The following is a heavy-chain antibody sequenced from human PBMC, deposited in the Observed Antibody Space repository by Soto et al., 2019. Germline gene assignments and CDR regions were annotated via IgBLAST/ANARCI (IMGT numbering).Heavy chain of an antibody. J-gene: IGHJ4*02. V-gene: IGHV3-30-3*01. CDR3: ARDPRLDIVTGYYGYYFDY. CDR2: ISYDGSNK. CDR1: GFTFSSYA. D-gene: IGHD3-9*01. Sequence: QVQLVESGGGVVQPGRSLRLSCAASGFTFSSYAMHWVRQAPGKGLEWVAVISYDGSNKYYADSVKGRFTISRDNSKNTLYLQMNSLRAEDTAVYYCARDPRLDIVTGYYGYYFDYWGQGTLVTVSS.